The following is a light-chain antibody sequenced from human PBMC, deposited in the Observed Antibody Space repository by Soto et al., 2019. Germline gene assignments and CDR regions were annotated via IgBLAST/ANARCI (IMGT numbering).Light chain of an antibody. CDR3: QSYDRSNFV. Sequence: NYMLTQPHSVSESPGKTVTISCTRSSGRIASNYVQWYQQRPGSAPTTVIDEDNQRPSGVPDRFSGSIDSSSNSASLTIPGLNTEDEAAYYCQSYDRSNFVFGTGTKVTVL. CDR2: EDN. V-gene: IGLV6-57*04. J-gene: IGLJ1*01. CDR1: SGRIASNY.